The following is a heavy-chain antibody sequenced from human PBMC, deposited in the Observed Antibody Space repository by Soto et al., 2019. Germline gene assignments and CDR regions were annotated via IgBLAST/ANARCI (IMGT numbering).Heavy chain of an antibody. J-gene: IGHJ5*02. CDR2: INPSGGSR. D-gene: IGHD3-22*01. Sequence: ASVKVSCKASGSTFTSYYMHWVRQAPGRGLEWMGIINPSGGSRSDAQKFEGRVTMTRDTSTSTVYMELSSLRSEDTAVYYCARDLVYYDRSGEQGRNWFDPWGQGTLVTVSS. V-gene: IGHV1-46*01. CDR3: ARDLVYYDRSGEQGRNWFDP. CDR1: GSTFTSYY.